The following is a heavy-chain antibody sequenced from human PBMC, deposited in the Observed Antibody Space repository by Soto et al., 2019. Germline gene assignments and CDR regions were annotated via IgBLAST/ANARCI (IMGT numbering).Heavy chain of an antibody. J-gene: IGHJ4*02. CDR2: IYYSGST. V-gene: IGHV4-30-4*01. D-gene: IGHD3-3*01. Sequence: PSETLSLTCTVSGGSISSGDYYWSWIRQPPGKGLEWIGYIYYSGSTYYNPSLKSRVTISVDTSKNQFSLKLSSVTAADTAVYYCAREGFWSGYLNHFDYWGQGTLVTVSS. CDR1: GGSISSGDYY. CDR3: AREGFWSGYLNHFDY.